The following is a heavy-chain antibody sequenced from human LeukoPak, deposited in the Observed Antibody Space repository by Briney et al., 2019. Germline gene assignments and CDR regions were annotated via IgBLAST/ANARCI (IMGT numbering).Heavy chain of an antibody. J-gene: IGHJ4*02. CDR1: GFTFSSFA. CDR2: ISSNGGST. Sequence: QPGGSLRLSCAAAGFTFSSFAMHWVRQAPGRGLEFVSAISSNGGSTNYADSVKGRFSISRDNSKNTVYLQMGSLRAEDMAVYYCASMQGKTPTYPFDYWGQGTLVTVSS. V-gene: IGHV3-64*02. CDR3: ASMQGKTPTYPFDY. D-gene: IGHD2-2*01.